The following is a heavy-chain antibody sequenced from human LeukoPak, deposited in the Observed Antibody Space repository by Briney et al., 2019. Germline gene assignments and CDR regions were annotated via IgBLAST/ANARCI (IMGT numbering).Heavy chain of an antibody. D-gene: IGHD3-9*01. CDR1: GGSFSGYY. Sequence: SETLSLTCAVYGGSFSGYYWSWIRQPPGKRLEWIGEINHSGSTNYNPSLKSRVTISVDTSKNQFSLKLSSVTAADTAVYYCARDKYYDILTGYPGYYYYYGMDVWGKGTTVTVSS. CDR3: ARDKYYDILTGYPGYYYYYGMDV. J-gene: IGHJ6*04. V-gene: IGHV4-34*01. CDR2: INHSGST.